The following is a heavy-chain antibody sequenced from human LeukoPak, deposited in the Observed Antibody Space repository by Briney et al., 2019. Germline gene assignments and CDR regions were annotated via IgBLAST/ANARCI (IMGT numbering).Heavy chain of an antibody. Sequence: PGGSLRLSCAASGFTFSSYGMHWVRQAPGKGLEWVAFIRYDGSNKYCADSVKGRFTISRDNSKNTLYLQMNSLRAEDTAVYYCAKDLEEYSSSELDYWGQGTLVTVSS. D-gene: IGHD6-6*01. V-gene: IGHV3-30*02. CDR1: GFTFSSYG. CDR3: AKDLEEYSSSELDY. CDR2: IRYDGSNK. J-gene: IGHJ4*02.